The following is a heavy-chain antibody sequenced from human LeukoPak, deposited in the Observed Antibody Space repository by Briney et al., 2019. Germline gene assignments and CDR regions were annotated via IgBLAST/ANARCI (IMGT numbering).Heavy chain of an antibody. Sequence: GGSLRLSCAASGFTFSSYAMSWVRQAPGKGLEWVSAISGSGGSTYYADSVKGRFTISRDNSKNTLYLQMNSLRAEDTAVYYCARDLTGGNYGMDVWGQGTTVTVSS. V-gene: IGHV3-23*01. CDR1: GFTFSSYA. CDR2: ISGSGGST. J-gene: IGHJ6*02. D-gene: IGHD7-27*01. CDR3: ARDLTGGNYGMDV.